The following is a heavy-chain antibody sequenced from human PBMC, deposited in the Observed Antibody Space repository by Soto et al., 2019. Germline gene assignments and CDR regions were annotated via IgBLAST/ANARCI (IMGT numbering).Heavy chain of an antibody. CDR1: GYTFTRHY. J-gene: IGHJ3*02. CDR2: INSSGGHT. D-gene: IGHD6-13*01. CDR3: ARDLLAAGSDALDI. V-gene: IGHV1-46*01. Sequence: QMQLVQSGAEVKKPGASVKVSCKASGYTFTRHYIHWVRQAPGQALEWMGKINSSGGHTYYAQKFQGRVALISDTSTSTVYMELSSLRSEDTAVYYCARDLLAAGSDALDIWGQGTMVTVSS.